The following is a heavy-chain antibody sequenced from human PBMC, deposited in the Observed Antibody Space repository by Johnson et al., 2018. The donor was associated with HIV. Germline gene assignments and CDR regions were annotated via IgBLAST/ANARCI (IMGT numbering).Heavy chain of an antibody. CDR1: GFTFSSYA. J-gene: IGHJ3*02. D-gene: IGHD5-18*01. V-gene: IGHV3-23*04. Sequence: EVQLVESGGGLVQPGGSLRLSCAASGFTFSSYAMSWVRQAPGKGLEWVSAISGSGGSTYYADSVKGRFTISRDNAMKSLYLQINSLRAEDTAVYYCARNRPVSYGYRGAFDIWGQGTMVTVSS. CDR2: ISGSGGST. CDR3: ARNRPVSYGYRGAFDI.